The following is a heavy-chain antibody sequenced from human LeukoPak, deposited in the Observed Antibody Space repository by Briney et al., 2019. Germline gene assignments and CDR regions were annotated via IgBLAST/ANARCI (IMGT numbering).Heavy chain of an antibody. Sequence: PGGSLRLPCAASGFTFSSYALSWVRQAPGKGLEWVSGISGSGDSTYYADSVKGRFTISRDNSKNTLYLQMDSLRAEDTAVYYCARFTHGGDFDYWGQGTLVTVSS. D-gene: IGHD2-21*01. CDR3: ARFTHGGDFDY. CDR1: GFTFSSYA. V-gene: IGHV3-23*01. J-gene: IGHJ4*02. CDR2: ISGSGDST.